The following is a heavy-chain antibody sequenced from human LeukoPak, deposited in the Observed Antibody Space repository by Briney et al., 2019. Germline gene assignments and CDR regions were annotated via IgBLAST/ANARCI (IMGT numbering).Heavy chain of an antibody. D-gene: IGHD3-3*01. CDR3: AREYDFWRYLDY. V-gene: IGHV3-7*01. Sequence: GGSLRLSCAASGFTFSSYWMSWVRQAPGKGLEWVANIKQDGSDKYYVDSEKGRFSISKDNAKNLLFLEMSSLRAEDTAVYYWAREYDFWRYLDYWGQGILVTVSS. CDR2: IKQDGSDK. CDR1: GFTFSSYW. J-gene: IGHJ4*02.